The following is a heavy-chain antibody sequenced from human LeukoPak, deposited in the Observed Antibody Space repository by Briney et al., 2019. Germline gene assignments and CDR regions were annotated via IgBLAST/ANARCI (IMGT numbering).Heavy chain of an antibody. CDR1: GYSIGSGYY. CDR3: ARHQQLRAAFDI. D-gene: IGHD2-2*01. V-gene: IGHV4-38-2*02. J-gene: IGHJ3*02. CDR2: IYHSGST. Sequence: SETLSLTCTVSGYSIGSGYYWGWIRQPPGKGLEWIGSIYHSGSTYYNPSLKSPVTISVDTSKNQFSLKLSSVTAADTAVYYCARHQQLRAAFDIWGQGTMVTVSS.